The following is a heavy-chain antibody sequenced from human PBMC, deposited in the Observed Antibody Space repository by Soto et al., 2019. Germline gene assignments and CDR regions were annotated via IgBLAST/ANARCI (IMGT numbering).Heavy chain of an antibody. Sequence: EVQLLESGGGLVQPGGSLRLSCAASGFTFTSYAMSWVRQAPGKGLEWVSDISASGGCTDYADSVKGRFTISRDNSKNTLYLKMNSLRAEDTAVYYCAKAGRGYYFHYWGQGTLVTVSS. J-gene: IGHJ4*02. CDR1: GFTFTSYA. CDR2: ISASGGCT. V-gene: IGHV3-23*01. CDR3: AKAGRGYYFHY.